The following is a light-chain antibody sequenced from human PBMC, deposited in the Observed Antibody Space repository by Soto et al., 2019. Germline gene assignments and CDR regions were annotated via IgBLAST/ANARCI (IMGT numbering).Light chain of an antibody. Sequence: ETVLTQSPGTLSLTPGERVTLSCRASQSVRSSYLAWYQQKPGQAPRLLIYGASGRATGIPDRCSGSGSGTNFTLTISRLEPEDFAVYYCHQYGNPPQTFGQGTKVEIK. J-gene: IGKJ1*01. V-gene: IGKV3-20*01. CDR1: QSVRSSY. CDR2: GAS. CDR3: HQYGNPPQT.